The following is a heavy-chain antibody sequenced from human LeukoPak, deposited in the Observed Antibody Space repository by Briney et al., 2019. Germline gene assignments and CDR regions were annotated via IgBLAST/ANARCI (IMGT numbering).Heavy chain of an antibody. Sequence: GGSLTLSCAVSGFTFSSRCMHWVRQAPGKGQVWVSRINSDGSSTTYADSVKGRFTISRDNAKNTLYLQMNILRAEDTAMYYCARDLSGAYYPELFDYWGQGTLVTVSS. CDR1: GFTFSSRC. CDR2: INSDGSST. V-gene: IGHV3-74*01. D-gene: IGHD3-22*01. J-gene: IGHJ4*02. CDR3: ARDLSGAYYPELFDY.